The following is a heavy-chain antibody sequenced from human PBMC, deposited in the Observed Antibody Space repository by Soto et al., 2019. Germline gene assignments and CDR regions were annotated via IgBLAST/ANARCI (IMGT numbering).Heavy chain of an antibody. CDR2: ISSSGSTI. CDR1: GFTFSSYE. CDR3: ARGASSGWLYYYYGMDV. D-gene: IGHD6-19*01. V-gene: IGHV3-48*03. J-gene: IGHJ6*02. Sequence: GSLRLSCAASGFTFSSYEMNWVRQAPGKGLEWVSYISSSGSTIYYADSVKGRFTISRDNAKNSLYLQMNSLRAEDTAVYYCARGASSGWLYYYYGMDVWGQGTTVTVSS.